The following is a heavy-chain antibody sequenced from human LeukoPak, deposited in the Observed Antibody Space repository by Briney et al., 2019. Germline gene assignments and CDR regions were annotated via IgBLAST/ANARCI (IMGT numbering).Heavy chain of an antibody. CDR3: AKKVTGNGYHPFDY. Sequence: GGSLRLSCAVSGFTFSNTAMSWVRQAPGKGLEWVATLSSGGNTHYADSVQGRFTISRDSSKNMLYLQMNSLGVENTAMYYCAKKVTGNGYHPFDYWGQGALVTVSS. V-gene: IGHV3-23*01. D-gene: IGHD2-2*03. J-gene: IGHJ4*02. CDR2: LSSGGNT. CDR1: GFTFSNTA.